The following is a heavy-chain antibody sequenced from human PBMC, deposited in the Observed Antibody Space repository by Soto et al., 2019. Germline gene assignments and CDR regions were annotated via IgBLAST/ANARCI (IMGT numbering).Heavy chain of an antibody. CDR2: MSYDGTNE. CDR1: GFTFSSYA. D-gene: IGHD3-22*01. V-gene: IGHV3-30*18. J-gene: IGHJ6*01. Sequence: QVQLVESGGGVVQPGRSLRLSCAASGFTFSSYAMQWVRQAPGKGLEWVALMSYDGTNEYYADSVKGRFTISRDNSKNTLFLQINSLRAEDRAVYYSGKDLHHSSGYFFTVRLNAMHVWGQGTTVTVSS. CDR3: GKDLHHSSGYFFTVRLNAMHV.